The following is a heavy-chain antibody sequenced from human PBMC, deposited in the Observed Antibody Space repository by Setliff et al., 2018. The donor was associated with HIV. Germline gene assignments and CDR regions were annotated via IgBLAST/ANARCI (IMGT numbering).Heavy chain of an antibody. CDR2: INTDGSST. D-gene: IGHD3-10*01. CDR3: ARGVRGVVNGMDV. V-gene: IGHV3-74*01. J-gene: IGHJ6*02. Sequence: PGGSLRLSCAASGFTFWSHSMLWVRQAPGKGLVWVSRINTDGSSTSYADSVKGRFTISRDNAKNTLYLQMNSLRAEDTAVYYCARGVRGVVNGMDVWGQGTTVTVSS. CDR1: GFTFWSHS.